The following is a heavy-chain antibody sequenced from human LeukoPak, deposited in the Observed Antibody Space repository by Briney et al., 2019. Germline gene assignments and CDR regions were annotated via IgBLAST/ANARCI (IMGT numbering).Heavy chain of an antibody. D-gene: IGHD2-15*01. CDR1: GRSITDYY. CDR2: NYRRAST. V-gene: IGHV4-4*07. CDR3: ANESRGCYYNFDY. Sequence: PPVTLSLTCNGSGRSITDYYWSWIRQAAGEGLEWIGRNYRRASTNHKPSLNSRVTMEVDTSKNQFSLKLSSGTAADTAVYYCANESRGCYYNFDYWGQGTLVSVSS. J-gene: IGHJ4*02.